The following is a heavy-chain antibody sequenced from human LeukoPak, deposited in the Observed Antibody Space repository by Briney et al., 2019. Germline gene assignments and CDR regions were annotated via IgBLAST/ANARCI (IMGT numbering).Heavy chain of an antibody. CDR1: GYTLTELS. V-gene: IGHV1-3*03. Sequence: ASVKVSCKVSGYTLTELSMHWVRQAPGQRLEWMGWINGGTGNTKYSQEFQGRVTITRDTSASTAYMEVSSLRSEDMAVYYCARARYESRIWPKSRYDYYYYMDVWGKGTTVTVSS. CDR2: INGGTGNT. D-gene: IGHD3-3*01. J-gene: IGHJ6*03. CDR3: ARARYESRIWPKSRYDYYYYMDV.